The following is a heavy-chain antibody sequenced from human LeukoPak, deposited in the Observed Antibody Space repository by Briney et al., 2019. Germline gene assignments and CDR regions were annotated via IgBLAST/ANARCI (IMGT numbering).Heavy chain of an antibody. J-gene: IGHJ6*03. D-gene: IGHD3-3*01. CDR2: ISSSGSTI. CDR3: ARGGYDFWSGYYSYYYYYMDV. V-gene: IGHV3-48*03. Sequence: GGSLRLSCAASGFTFSSYGMNWVRQAPGKGLEWVSYISSSGSTIYYADSVKGRFTISRDNAKNSLYLQMNSLRAEDTAVYYCARGGYDFWSGYYSYYYYYMDVWGKGTTVTVSS. CDR1: GFTFSSYG.